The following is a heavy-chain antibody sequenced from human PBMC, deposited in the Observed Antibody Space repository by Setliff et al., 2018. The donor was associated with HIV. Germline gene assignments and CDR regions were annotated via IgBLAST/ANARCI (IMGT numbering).Heavy chain of an antibody. CDR3: AKDIGLAAAGPTYAFDI. CDR1: GFTVSSNY. V-gene: IGHV3-21*04. Sequence: KTGGSLRLSCAASGFTVSSNYMSWVRQAPGKGLEWVSSISSSSSYIYYADSVKGRFTVSRDNAKKSVYLQMNSLRAEDMALYYCAKDIGLAAAGPTYAFDIWGQGTMVTVSS. CDR2: ISSSSSYI. D-gene: IGHD6-13*01. J-gene: IGHJ3*02.